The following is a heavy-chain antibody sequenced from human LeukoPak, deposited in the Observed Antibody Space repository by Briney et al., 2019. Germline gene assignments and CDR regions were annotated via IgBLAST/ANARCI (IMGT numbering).Heavy chain of an antibody. D-gene: IGHD3-9*01. V-gene: IGHV3-23*01. CDR3: AKRGVVIRVILIGFDKEASYFYS. Sequence: QSGPSLRLSCAVAGITLTNYGTRWVRQAAGDRRGWGTVISDSGGRTISAVAVMVPFTISRDNPKDTLYLPRTSLRAEDTAVYFCAKRGVVIRVILIGFDKEASYFYSWGQGGLVSASS. J-gene: IGHJ4*02. CDR1: GITLTNYG. CDR2: ISDSGGRT.